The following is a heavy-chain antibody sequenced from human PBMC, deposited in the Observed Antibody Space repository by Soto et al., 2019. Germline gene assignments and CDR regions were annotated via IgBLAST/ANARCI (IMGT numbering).Heavy chain of an antibody. Sequence: PSETLSLTCTISGGSISSYYWSWIRQTPGKGLEWIGYVYFSGSTNYNPSLKSRVLISIDTSKNQFSLKLSSVTAADTAVYYCARGERDGYNRYFDYWGQGTLVTVSS. CDR3: ARGERDGYNRYFDY. CDR1: GGSISSYY. V-gene: IGHV4-59*01. J-gene: IGHJ4*02. D-gene: IGHD5-12*01. CDR2: VYFSGST.